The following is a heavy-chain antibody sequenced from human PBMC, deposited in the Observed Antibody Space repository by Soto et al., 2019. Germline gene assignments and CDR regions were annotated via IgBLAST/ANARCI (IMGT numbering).Heavy chain of an antibody. CDR3: AKGGRLHLIFDY. J-gene: IGHJ4*02. V-gene: IGHV3-23*01. CDR1: GFTFSSYA. CDR2: ISGSGGST. Sequence: EVQLLESGGGLVQPGGSLRLSCAASGFTFSSYAMSWVRQAPGKGVEWVSAISGSGGSTYYADSVKGRFTISRDNSKNTLYLQMNSLRAEDTAVYYCAKGGRLHLIFDYWGQGTLVTVSS. D-gene: IGHD3-16*01.